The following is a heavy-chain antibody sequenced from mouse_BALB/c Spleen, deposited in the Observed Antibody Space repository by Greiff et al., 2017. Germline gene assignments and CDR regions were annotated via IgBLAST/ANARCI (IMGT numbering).Heavy chain of an antibody. J-gene: IGHJ2*01. CDR1: GYTFTSYY. V-gene: IGHV1S56*01. CDR2: IYPGDGST. CDR3: ARPRTGYYFDY. Sequence: VQRVESGPELVKPGASVKMSCKASGYTFTSYYIHWVKQRPGQGLEWIGWIYPGDGSTKYNEKFKGKTTLTADKSSSTAYMLLSSLTSEDSAIYFCARPRTGYYFDYWGQGTTLTGSS.